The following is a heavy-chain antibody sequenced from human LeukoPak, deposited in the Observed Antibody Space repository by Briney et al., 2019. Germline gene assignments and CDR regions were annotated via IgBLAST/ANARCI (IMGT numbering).Heavy chain of an antibody. D-gene: IGHD3-22*01. CDR3: ARDSDSSGYYRTDY. CDR1: GGSISSSSYY. J-gene: IGHJ4*02. V-gene: IGHV4-39*07. Sequence: SETLSLTCTVSGGSISSSSYYWGWIRQPPGKGLEWIGSIYYSGSTYYNPSLKSRVTISVDTSKNQFSLKLSSVTAADTAVYYCARDSDSSGYYRTDYWGQGTLVTVSS. CDR2: IYYSGST.